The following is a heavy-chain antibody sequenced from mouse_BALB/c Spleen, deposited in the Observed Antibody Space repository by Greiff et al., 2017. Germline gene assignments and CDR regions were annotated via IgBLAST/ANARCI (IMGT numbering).Heavy chain of an antibody. CDR1: GYSITSDYA. CDR2: ISYSGST. Sequence: VQLQQSGPGLVKPSQSLSLTCTVTGYSITSDYAWNWIRQFPGNKLEWMGYISYSGSTSYNPSLKSRISITRDTSKNQFFLQLNSVTTEDTATYYCATVSSYNWYFDVWGAGTTVTVSS. V-gene: IGHV3-2*02. J-gene: IGHJ1*01. CDR3: ATVSSYNWYFDV. D-gene: IGHD1-1*01.